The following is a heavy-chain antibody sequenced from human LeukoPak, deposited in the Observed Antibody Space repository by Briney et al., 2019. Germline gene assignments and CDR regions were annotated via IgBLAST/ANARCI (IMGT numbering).Heavy chain of an antibody. D-gene: IGHD3-10*01. CDR2: TSFDGGNT. CDR3: AKDSSSGSSYYFHGMDV. J-gene: IGHJ6*02. CDR1: GFTLSNYG. Sequence: GGSLTLSCAASGFTLSNYGLHWVRQAPGKGLEWLAVTSFDGGNTYYAASVKGRFTISRDNSNNTLDLQMNSLRAEDTAVYYCAKDSSSGSSYYFHGMDVWGQGTTVIVSS. V-gene: IGHV3-30*18.